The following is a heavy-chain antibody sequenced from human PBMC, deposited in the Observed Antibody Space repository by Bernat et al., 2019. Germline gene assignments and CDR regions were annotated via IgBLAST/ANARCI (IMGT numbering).Heavy chain of an antibody. CDR1: GFTFSSYS. CDR2: ISSSSSYI. Sequence: EVQLVESGGGLVKPGGSLRLSCAASGFTFSSYSMNWVRQAPGKGLEWVSSISSSSSYIYYADSVKGRFTISRDNAKNSLYLQMNSLRAEDTAVYYCARVYTSGWSLPFHYWGQGTLVTVSS. D-gene: IGHD6-19*01. CDR3: ARVYTSGWSLPFHY. V-gene: IGHV3-21*01. J-gene: IGHJ4*02.